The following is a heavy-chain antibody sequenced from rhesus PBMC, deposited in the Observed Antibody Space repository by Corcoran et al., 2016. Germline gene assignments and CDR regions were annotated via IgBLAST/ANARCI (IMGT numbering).Heavy chain of an antibody. CDR1: GFTFRSYG. D-gene: IGHD3-9*01. V-gene: IGHV3S5*01. CDR3: AKDLDYYSLY. J-gene: IGHJ4*01. CDR2: ISHSGVTT. Sequence: EVQLVESGGGLVQPGGSLRLSCVDFGFTFRSYGMSWVRQAPGKGLGGVSYISHSGVTTYYADSVKGRFTISRDNSKNTLSLQMNSLRAEDTAVYFCAKDLDYYSLYWGQGVLVTVSS.